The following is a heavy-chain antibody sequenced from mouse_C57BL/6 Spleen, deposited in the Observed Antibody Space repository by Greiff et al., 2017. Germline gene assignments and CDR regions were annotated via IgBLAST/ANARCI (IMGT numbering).Heavy chain of an antibody. CDR2: ISDGGSYT. CDR3: ARERVEDYYGSSHYFDY. V-gene: IGHV5-4*01. J-gene: IGHJ2*01. Sequence: EVQLVESGGGLVKPGGSLKLSCAASGFTFSSYAMSWVRQTPEKRLEWVATISDGGSYTYYPDNVKGRFTISRDNAKNNLYLQMSHLKSEDTAMYYCARERVEDYYGSSHYFDYWGQGTTLTVSS. CDR1: GFTFSSYA. D-gene: IGHD1-1*01.